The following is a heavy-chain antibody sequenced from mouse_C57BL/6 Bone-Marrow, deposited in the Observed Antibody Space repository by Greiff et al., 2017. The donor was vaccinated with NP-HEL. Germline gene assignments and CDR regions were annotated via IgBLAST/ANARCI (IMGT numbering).Heavy chain of an antibody. J-gene: IGHJ2*01. CDR2: ISDGGSYT. CDR1: GFTFSSYA. V-gene: IGHV5-4*01. D-gene: IGHD2-4*01. Sequence: EVQGVESGGGLVKPGGSLKLSCAASGFTFSSYAMSWVRQTPEKRLEWVATISDGGSYTYYPDNVKGRFTISRDNAKNNLYLQMSHLKSEDTAMYYCASLYYDYDVREFDYWGQGTTLTVSS. CDR3: ASLYYDYDVREFDY.